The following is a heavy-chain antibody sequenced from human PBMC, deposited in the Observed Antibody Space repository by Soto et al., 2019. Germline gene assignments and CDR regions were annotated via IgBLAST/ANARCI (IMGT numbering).Heavy chain of an antibody. CDR2: ITYDGGSE. CDR3: AKEQSSGYYRVVDY. D-gene: IGHD6-19*01. V-gene: IGHV3-30*18. Sequence: QVQLVESGGGLVQPGRSLRLSCAASGFTLSSCGMHWVRQAPGKGLEWVGVITYDGGSEHYADFVKGRFTISRDSSENTVYLQMNSLRVQDSAVYYCAKEQSSGYYRVVDYWGQGTLVTVSS. J-gene: IGHJ4*02. CDR1: GFTLSSCG.